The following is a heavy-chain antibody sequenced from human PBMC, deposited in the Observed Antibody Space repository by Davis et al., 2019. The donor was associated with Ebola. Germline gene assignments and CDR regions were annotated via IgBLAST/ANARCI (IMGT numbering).Heavy chain of an antibody. D-gene: IGHD3-9*01. CDR2: ISGSGGGT. Sequence: PGGSLRLSCTGSGFTFSNFRMYWVRQAPGKGLEWVSGISGSGGGTKYADSVKGRFAISRDNSKNTLYLQMNSLRAEDTAVYYCAKDFEGDGSFRVYWGQGTWVTVSS. CDR3: AKDFEGDGSFRVY. J-gene: IGHJ4*02. V-gene: IGHV3-23*01. CDR1: GFTFSNFR.